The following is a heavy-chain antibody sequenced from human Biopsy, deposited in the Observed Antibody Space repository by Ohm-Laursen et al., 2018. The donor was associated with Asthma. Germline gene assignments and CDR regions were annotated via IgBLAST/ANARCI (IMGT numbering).Heavy chain of an antibody. D-gene: IGHD2-2*01. CDR3: ARKAGSCISRTCYSLDF. V-gene: IGHV1-69*13. CDR1: GGTFNTYV. J-gene: IGHJ4*02. Sequence: VKISCKSLGGTFNTYVIGWVRQAPGQGLEWMGGINSVFGTTTYPQKFQDRVTITADDSTGTVYMELSSLRSEDTAVYYCARKAGSCISRTCYSLDFWGQGTLATVSS. CDR2: INSVFGTT.